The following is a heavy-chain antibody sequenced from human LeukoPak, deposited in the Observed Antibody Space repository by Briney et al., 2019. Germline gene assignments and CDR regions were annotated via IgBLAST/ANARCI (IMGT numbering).Heavy chain of an antibody. CDR3: ARGGLNWFDP. Sequence: SETLSLTCAVSGGSFSGYYWSWIRQPPGKGLELTGEINHSGSTNYNPSLKSRVTLSVDSSKNQFSLKLSSVTAADTAVYYCARGGLNWFDPWGQGTLVTVSS. V-gene: IGHV4-34*01. CDR1: GGSFSGYY. J-gene: IGHJ5*02. CDR2: INHSGST.